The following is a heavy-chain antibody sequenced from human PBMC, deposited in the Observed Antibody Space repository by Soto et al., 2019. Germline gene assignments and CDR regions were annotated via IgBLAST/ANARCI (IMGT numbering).Heavy chain of an antibody. CDR1: GGSFSGYY. V-gene: IGHV4-34*01. CDR2: INHSGST. J-gene: IGHJ4*02. Sequence: QVQLQQWGAGLLKPSETLSLTCAVYGGSFSGYYWSWIRQPPGKGLEWIGEINHSGSTNYNPSLKSLVTISVDTSKNQFSLKLSSVTAADTAVYYCARGKESSGWYLNFDYWGQGTLVTVSS. CDR3: ARGKESSGWYLNFDY. D-gene: IGHD6-19*01.